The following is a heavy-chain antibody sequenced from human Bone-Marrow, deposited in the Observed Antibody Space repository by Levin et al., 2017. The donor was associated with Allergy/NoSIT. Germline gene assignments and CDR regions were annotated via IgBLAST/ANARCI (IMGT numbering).Heavy chain of an antibody. CDR3: ARRLAYGYGVDG. Sequence: PGGSLRLSCAASGFSFSSYDMHWVRQATGKGLEWVSGIGTVGDTYYLGSVKGRFTISREDVKNSFHLQMNSLRAGDTAVYYCARRLAYGYGVDGWGQGTTVTVSS. CDR2: IGTVGDT. D-gene: IGHD2-8*01. CDR1: GFSFSSYD. J-gene: IGHJ6*02. V-gene: IGHV3-13*01.